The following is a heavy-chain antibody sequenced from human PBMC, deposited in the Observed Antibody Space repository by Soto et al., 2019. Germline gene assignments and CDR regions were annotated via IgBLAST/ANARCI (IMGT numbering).Heavy chain of an antibody. V-gene: IGHV4-4*02. Sequence: SETLSLTCAFSGGSISSSNWWSWVRQPPGKGLEWIGEIYHSGSTNYNPSLKSRVTISVDKSKNQFSLKLSSVTAADTAVYYCASIEGYCSGGSCYSRPGPNYFDYWGQGTLVTVSS. J-gene: IGHJ4*02. CDR3: ASIEGYCSGGSCYSRPGPNYFDY. D-gene: IGHD2-15*01. CDR1: GGSISSSNW. CDR2: IYHSGST.